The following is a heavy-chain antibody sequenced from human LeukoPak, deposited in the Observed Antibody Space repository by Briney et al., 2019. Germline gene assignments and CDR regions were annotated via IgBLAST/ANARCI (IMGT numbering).Heavy chain of an antibody. CDR1: GFTFSSYS. V-gene: IGHV3-21*01. J-gene: IGHJ4*02. CDR3: ARVVGSTSPMDY. CDR2: ISSSSSYI. D-gene: IGHD2-2*01. Sequence: GGSLRLSCAASGFTFSSYSMNWVRQARWKGLEWVSSISSSSSYIYYADSVKGRFTISRDNAKNSLYLQMNSLRAEDTAVYYCARVVGSTSPMDYWGQGTLVTVSS.